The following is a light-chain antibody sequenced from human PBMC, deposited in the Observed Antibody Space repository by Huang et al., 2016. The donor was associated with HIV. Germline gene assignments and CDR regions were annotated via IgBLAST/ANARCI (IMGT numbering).Light chain of an antibody. CDR3: QQYFSTPRT. CDR1: QAISNF. CDR2: GAS. Sequence: DIQMTQSPSSLSASVGDKVSITCRASQAISNFQVWYQQQPGKAPKLRLYGASRLESGVSSRFRGSGSGTDYTLTISSLQPEDFATYYCQQYFSTPRTFGQGTKVEIK. V-gene: IGKV1-NL1*01. J-gene: IGKJ1*01.